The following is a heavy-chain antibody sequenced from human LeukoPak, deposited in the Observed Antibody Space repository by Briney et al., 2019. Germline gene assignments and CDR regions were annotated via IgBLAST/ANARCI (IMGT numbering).Heavy chain of an antibody. CDR3: ARAPSYGDTEFDY. D-gene: IGHD4-17*01. CDR1: GGTFSSYA. Sequence: ASVKVSCKASGGTFSSYAISWVRQAPGQGLEWMGGIIPIFGTANYAQKFQGRVTITADESTSTAYMELSSLRSEDTAVYYCARAPSYGDTEFDYWGQGTLVTVSS. CDR2: IIPIFGTA. J-gene: IGHJ4*02. V-gene: IGHV1-69*01.